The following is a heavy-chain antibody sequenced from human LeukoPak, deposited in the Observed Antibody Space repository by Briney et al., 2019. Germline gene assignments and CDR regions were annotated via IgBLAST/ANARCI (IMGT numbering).Heavy chain of an antibody. CDR3: AREVPVRGVTNWFDP. Sequence: PSETLSLTCTVSGGSVSSYYWSWIRQPPGKGLEWIGYIYYSGSTYYNPSLKSRVTISVDTSKNQFSLKLSSVTAADTAVYYCAREVPVRGVTNWFDPWGQGTLVTVSS. D-gene: IGHD3-10*01. CDR2: IYYSGST. J-gene: IGHJ5*02. V-gene: IGHV4-59*02. CDR1: GGSVSSYY.